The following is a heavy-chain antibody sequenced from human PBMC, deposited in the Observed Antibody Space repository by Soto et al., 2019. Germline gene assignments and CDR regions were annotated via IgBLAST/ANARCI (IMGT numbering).Heavy chain of an antibody. V-gene: IGHV3-9*01. J-gene: IGHJ3*02. Sequence: GGSLRLSCAGSGFTFDDYAMHWVRQAPGKGLEWVSGISWNSGSIGYADSVKGRFTTSRDNAKNSLYLQMNSLRAEDTALYYCAKDNGYCSGGTCGHDAFDIWGQGTMVTVSS. CDR1: GFTFDDYA. D-gene: IGHD2-15*01. CDR3: AKDNGYCSGGTCGHDAFDI. CDR2: ISWNSGSI.